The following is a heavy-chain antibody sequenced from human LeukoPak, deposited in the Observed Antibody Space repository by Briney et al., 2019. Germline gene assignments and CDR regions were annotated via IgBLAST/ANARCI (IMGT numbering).Heavy chain of an antibody. V-gene: IGHV3-23*01. CDR2: ISGSGGST. CDR1: GFTFSSYA. Sequence: GVSLRLSCAGSGFTFSSYAMSWVRQAPGKGLEWVSAISGSGGSTYYADSVKGRFTISRHNSKNTLYLQMNSLRAEDTAVYYCARESAGAFDIWGQGTMVTVSS. CDR3: ARESAGAFDI. J-gene: IGHJ3*02.